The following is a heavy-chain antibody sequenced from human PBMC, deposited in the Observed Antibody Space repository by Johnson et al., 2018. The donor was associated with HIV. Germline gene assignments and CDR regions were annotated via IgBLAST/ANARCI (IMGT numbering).Heavy chain of an antibody. D-gene: IGHD6-6*01. V-gene: IGHV3-30*02. CDR1: GFTFRNYG. Sequence: QVQLVESGGGVVQPGGSLRLSCSASGFTFRNYGMHWVRQAPGKGLEWVALIRYDASDKYYGDSVRGRLTISRDNSKSTLYLQMGSLRAEDTALYYCARELLGSSSPDAFDIWGQGTMVTVSS. CDR2: IRYDASDK. CDR3: ARELLGSSSPDAFDI. J-gene: IGHJ3*02.